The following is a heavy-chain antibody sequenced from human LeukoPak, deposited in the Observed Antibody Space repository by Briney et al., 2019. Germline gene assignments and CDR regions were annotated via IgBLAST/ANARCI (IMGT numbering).Heavy chain of an antibody. J-gene: IGHJ4*02. CDR1: GYTFTSYY. V-gene: IGHV1-46*01. CDR3: ARSSKGGYSYGGGFDY. Sequence: GASVKVSCKASGYTFTSYYMHWVRQAPGQGLEWMGIINPSGGSTSYAQKFQGRVTMTRDTSTSTVYMELSGLRSEDTAVYYCARSSKGGYSYGGGFDYWGQGTLVTVSS. D-gene: IGHD5-18*01. CDR2: INPSGGST.